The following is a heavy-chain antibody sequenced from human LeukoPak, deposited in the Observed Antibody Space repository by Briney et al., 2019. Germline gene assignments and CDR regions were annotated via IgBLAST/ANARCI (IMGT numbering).Heavy chain of an antibody. CDR3: AKDGLPVRGVIGYMDV. Sequence: QPGGSLRLSCVASGFTFDDYAMYWVRQVPGKGLEWVSGISWNSRTIGYADSVKGRFTISRDNAKNSLYLQMNSLRAEDTALYYCAKDGLPVRGVIGYMDVWGKGTTVTISS. CDR2: ISWNSRTI. V-gene: IGHV3-9*01. J-gene: IGHJ6*03. D-gene: IGHD3-10*01. CDR1: GFTFDDYA.